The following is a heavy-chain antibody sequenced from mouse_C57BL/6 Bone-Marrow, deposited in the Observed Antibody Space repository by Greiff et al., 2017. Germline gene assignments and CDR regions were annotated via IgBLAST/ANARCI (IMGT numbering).Heavy chain of an antibody. CDR1: GFTFSSYT. CDR2: ISGGGGNT. CDR3: ARHEGEGSFDY. Sequence: EVQRVESGGGLVKPGGSLKLSCAASGFTFSSYTMSWVRQTPEKRLEWVATISGGGGNTYYPDSVKGRFTISRDNAKNTLYLQMSSLRSEDTALYYCARHEGEGSFDYWGQGTTLTVSS. V-gene: IGHV5-9*01. J-gene: IGHJ2*01.